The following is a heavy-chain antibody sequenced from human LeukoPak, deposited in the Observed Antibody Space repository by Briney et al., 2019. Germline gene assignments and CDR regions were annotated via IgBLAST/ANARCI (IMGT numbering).Heavy chain of an antibody. CDR2: INPNSGGT. J-gene: IGHJ4*02. V-gene: IGHV1-2*02. Sequence: ASVKVSCKASGYTFTSYDINWVRQAPGQGLEWMGWINPNSGGTNYAQKFQGRVTMTRDTSISTAYMELSGLRSDDTAVYYCARPGCYDNGDYRGWCAFDYWGQGTLVTVSS. D-gene: IGHD4-17*01. CDR1: GYTFTSYD. CDR3: ARPGCYDNGDYRGWCAFDY.